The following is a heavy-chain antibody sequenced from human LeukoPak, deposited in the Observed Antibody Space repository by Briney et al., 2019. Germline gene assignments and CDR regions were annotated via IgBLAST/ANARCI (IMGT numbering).Heavy chain of an antibody. D-gene: IGHD3-22*01. V-gene: IGHV4-34*01. CDR2: INHSGST. J-gene: IGHJ6*03. CDR3: ARGAGYYYDSSGYYYHYYYMDV. Sequence: QASETLSLTCAVYGGSFSGYYWSWIRQPPGKGLEWIGEINHSGSTNYNPSLKSRVTISVDTSKNQFSLKLSSVTAADTAVYYCARGAGYYYDSSGYYYHYYYMDVWGKGTTVTVSS. CDR1: GGSFSGYY.